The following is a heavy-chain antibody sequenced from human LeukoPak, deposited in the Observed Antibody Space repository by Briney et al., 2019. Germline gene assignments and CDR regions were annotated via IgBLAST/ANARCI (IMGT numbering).Heavy chain of an antibody. D-gene: IGHD3-16*01. CDR2: IRSKAYGGTT. J-gene: IGHJ4*02. V-gene: IGHV3-49*04. Sequence: GGSLRLSCTASGFTFGDYAMSWVRQAPGKGLEWVGFIRSKAYGGTTEYAASVKGRFTISRGDSKSIAYLQMNSLKTEDTAVYYCTSSIDRGEDFDYWGQGTLVTVSS. CDR1: GFTFGDYA. CDR3: TSSIDRGEDFDY.